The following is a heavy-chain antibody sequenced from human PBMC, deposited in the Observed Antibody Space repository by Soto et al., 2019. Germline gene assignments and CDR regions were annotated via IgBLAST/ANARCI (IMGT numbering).Heavy chain of an antibody. D-gene: IGHD6-19*01. CDR3: ARHPPSGIAVDGPMYGGWFDP. CDR1: GSSISSYY. Sequence: QVQLQESGPGLVKPSETLSLTCTVSGSSISSYYWSWIRQPPGEGLEWIGYIYYSGSTNYNLSLKSRVTISVATSTNQCSLKLSSVTAAATSVYYCARHPPSGIAVDGPMYGGWFDPWGQGTLVTVSS. V-gene: IGHV4-59*08. J-gene: IGHJ5*02. CDR2: IYYSGST.